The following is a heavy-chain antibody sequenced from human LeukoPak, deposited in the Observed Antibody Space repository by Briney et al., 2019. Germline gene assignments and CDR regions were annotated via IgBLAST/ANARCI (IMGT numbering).Heavy chain of an antibody. D-gene: IGHD2-2*01. J-gene: IGHJ3*02. CDR3: ALVVPAAIMRTDAFDI. V-gene: IGHV4-38-2*02. CDR1: GYSISSGYY. CDR2: IYHSGST. Sequence: PSETLSLTCTVSGYSISSGYYWGWIRQPPGKGLEWIGNIYHSGSTYYNPSLKSRVTISVDTSKNQFSLKLSSVTAADTAVYYCALVVPAAIMRTDAFDIWGQGTMVTVSS.